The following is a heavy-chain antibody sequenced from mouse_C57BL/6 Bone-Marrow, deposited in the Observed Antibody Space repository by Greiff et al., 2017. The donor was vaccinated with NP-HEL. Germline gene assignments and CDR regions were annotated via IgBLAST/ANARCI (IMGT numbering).Heavy chain of an antibody. D-gene: IGHD2-3*01. CDR2: INPYNGGT. CDR3: ARDMMVTSGFAY. CDR1: GYTFTDYY. J-gene: IGHJ3*01. V-gene: IGHV1-19*01. Sequence: SGPVLVKPGASVKMSCKASGYTFTDYYMNWVKQSHGKSLEWIGVINPYNGGTSYNQKFKGKATLTVDKSSSTAYMELNSLTSEDSAVYYCARDMMVTSGFAYWGQGTLVTVSA.